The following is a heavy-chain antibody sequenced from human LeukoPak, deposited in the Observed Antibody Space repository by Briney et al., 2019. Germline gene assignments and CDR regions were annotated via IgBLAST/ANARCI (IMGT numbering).Heavy chain of an antibody. V-gene: IGHV4-30-2*01. CDR1: GGSISSGGYS. D-gene: IGHD2-2*01. CDR2: IYHSGST. J-gene: IGHJ4*02. CDR3: ARGEVVPAATSSSIFDY. Sequence: SQTVSLICAVSGGSISSGGYSWSWIRQPPGKGLEWIGYIYHSGSTYYNPSLKSRLTISLDRAKNQFSLKLSSLTAADTGVHYCARGEVVPAATSSSIFDYWGQGTQVTVSS.